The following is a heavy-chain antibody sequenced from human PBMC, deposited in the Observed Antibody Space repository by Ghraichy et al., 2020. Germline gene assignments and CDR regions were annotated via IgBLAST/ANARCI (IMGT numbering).Heavy chain of an antibody. V-gene: IGHV4-34*01. CDR2: INHSGST. J-gene: IGHJ4*02. D-gene: IGHD3-22*01. Sequence: SETLSLTCAVYGGSFTGYYWRWIRQPPGKGLEWIGEINHSGSTNYNPSLKSRVTISVDTSKNQFSLKLSSVTAADTAVYYCARGHHYDSSGYSIDYWGQGTLVTVSS. CDR1: GGSFTGYY. CDR3: ARGHHYDSSGYSIDY.